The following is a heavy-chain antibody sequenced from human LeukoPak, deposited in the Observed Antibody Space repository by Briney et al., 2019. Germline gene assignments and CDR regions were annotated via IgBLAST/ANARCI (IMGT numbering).Heavy chain of an antibody. J-gene: IGHJ4*02. CDR2: IIPILGIA. D-gene: IGHD3-10*01. Sequence: GASVKVSCKASGGTFSSYAISWVRQAPGQGLEWMGRIIPILGIANYAQKFQGRVTITADKSTSTAYMELSSLRSEDTAVYYCARSFFGDYFDYWGQGTLVTVSS. V-gene: IGHV1-69*04. CDR3: ARSFFGDYFDY. CDR1: GGTFSSYA.